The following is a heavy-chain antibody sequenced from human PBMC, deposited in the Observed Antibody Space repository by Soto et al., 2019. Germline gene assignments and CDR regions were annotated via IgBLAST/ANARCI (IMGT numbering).Heavy chain of an antibody. D-gene: IGHD2-2*01. CDR1: GGSISSSSYY. J-gene: IGHJ5*02. Sequence: PSETLSLTCTLSGGSISSSSYYWGWIRQPPGKGLEWIGSIYYSGSTYYNPSLKSRVTMSVDTSKNQLSLKLSSVTAADTAVYYCARLHCNSPNCVPLDPWGQGTLVTVSS. CDR3: ARLHCNSPNCVPLDP. CDR2: IYYSGST. V-gene: IGHV4-39*01.